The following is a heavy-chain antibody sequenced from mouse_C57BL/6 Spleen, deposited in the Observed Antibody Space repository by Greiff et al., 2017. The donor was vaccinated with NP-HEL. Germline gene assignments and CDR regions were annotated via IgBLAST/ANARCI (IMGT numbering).Heavy chain of an antibody. CDR3: ARMPILYDYGWYFDV. J-gene: IGHJ1*03. Sequence: QVQLKQSGAELARPGASVKLSCKASGYTFTSYGISWVKQRPGQGLEWIGEIYPRSGNTYYNEKFKGKATLTADKSSSTAYMELRSLTSEDSAVYFCARMPILYDYGWYFDVWGTGTTVTVSS. CDR1: GYTFTSYG. V-gene: IGHV1-81*01. D-gene: IGHD2-4*01. CDR2: IYPRSGNT.